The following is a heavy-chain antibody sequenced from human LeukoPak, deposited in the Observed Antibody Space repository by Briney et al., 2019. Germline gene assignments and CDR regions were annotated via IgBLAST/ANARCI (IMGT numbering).Heavy chain of an antibody. V-gene: IGHV3-23*01. D-gene: IGHD1-7*01. CDR2: ISGSGTGT. J-gene: IGHJ4*02. CDR3: AKEGGTGTRFDY. CDR1: AFSFSDYS. Sequence: GGSLRLSCAASAFSFSDYSMNWVRQAPGKGLYWVSAISGSGTGTYYADSVKGRFTISRDNSKNTLYLQMNSLRAEDTAVYYCAKEGGTGTRFDYWGQGTLVTVSS.